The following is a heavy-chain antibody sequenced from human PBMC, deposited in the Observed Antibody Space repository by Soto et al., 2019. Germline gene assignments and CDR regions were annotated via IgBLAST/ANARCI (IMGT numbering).Heavy chain of an antibody. CDR1: GGSFSGYY. J-gene: IGHJ4*02. CDR2: INHSGST. Sequence: PSETLSLTCAVYGGSFSGYYWSWIRQPPGKGLEWIGEINHSGSTNYNPSLKSRVTISVDTSKNQFSLKLSSVTAADTAVYYCARAFGYCSSTSCYVGPFFDYWGQGTLVTVSS. V-gene: IGHV4-34*01. CDR3: ARAFGYCSSTSCYVGPFFDY. D-gene: IGHD2-2*01.